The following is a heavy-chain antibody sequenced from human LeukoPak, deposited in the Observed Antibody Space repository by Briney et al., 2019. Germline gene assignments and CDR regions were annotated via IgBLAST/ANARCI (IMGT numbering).Heavy chain of an antibody. CDR1: GFTFGSYW. CDR2: IASDGNNR. J-gene: IGHJ4*02. CDR3: AKDRARGGATDFDY. D-gene: IGHD1-26*01. Sequence: PGGSLRLSCAASGFTFGSYWMNWVRQVPGKGLVWVSRIASDGNNRDYADSVKGRFTISRDNAKNTLYLQMNSLRAEDTAIYYCAKDRARGGATDFDYWGQGTLVIVSS. V-gene: IGHV3-74*01.